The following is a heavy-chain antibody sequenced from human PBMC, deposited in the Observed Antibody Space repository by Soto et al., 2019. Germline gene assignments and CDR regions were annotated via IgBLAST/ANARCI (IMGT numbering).Heavy chain of an antibody. Sequence: QVQLQESGPGLVKPSQTLSLTCTVSGASINGGDYYWTWIRQHPGEGLEWIGYISYSGTTHYNPSLESPVSISLNTSKNQFSRKVNSVTAADTAVYYCASSPFTAVRGVKNYFDFWGQGILVTVSS. CDR3: ASSPFTAVRGVKNYFDF. D-gene: IGHD3-10*01. J-gene: IGHJ4*02. CDR1: GASINGGDYY. CDR2: ISYSGTT. V-gene: IGHV4-31*01.